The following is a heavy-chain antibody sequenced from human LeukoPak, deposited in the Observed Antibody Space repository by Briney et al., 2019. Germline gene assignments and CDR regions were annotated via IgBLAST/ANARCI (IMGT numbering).Heavy chain of an antibody. D-gene: IGHD3-22*01. Sequence: SETLSLTCAVYGGSFSGYYWSWIRQPPGKGLEWIGEINHSGSTNYNPSLKSRVTISVDTSKNQFSLKLSAVTAADTAVYYCARTEGGSSGYYLGVYWGQGTLVTVSS. CDR2: INHSGST. V-gene: IGHV4-34*01. J-gene: IGHJ4*02. CDR1: GGSFSGYY. CDR3: ARTEGGSSGYYLGVY.